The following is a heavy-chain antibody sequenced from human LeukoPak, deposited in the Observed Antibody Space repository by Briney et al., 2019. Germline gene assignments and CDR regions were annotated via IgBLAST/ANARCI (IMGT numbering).Heavy chain of an antibody. D-gene: IGHD1-26*01. CDR3: ARSRIVGVSGYFDY. Sequence: PGGSLRLSCAASGFIFNHYAMHWVRQAPGKGLEWVAVISFDGRNKYYADSVKGRFTISRDESKNTLYLQMNSLRAEDTAVYYCARSRIVGVSGYFDYWGQGTLVTVSS. J-gene: IGHJ4*02. CDR2: ISFDGRNK. CDR1: GFIFNHYA. V-gene: IGHV3-30-3*01.